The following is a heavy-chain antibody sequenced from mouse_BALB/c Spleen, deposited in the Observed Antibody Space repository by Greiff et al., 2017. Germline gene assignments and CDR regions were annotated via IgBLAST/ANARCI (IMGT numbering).Heavy chain of an antibody. CDR2: IFPGTGTT. D-gene: IGHD1-1*01. Sequence: VQLQQSGAELVKPGASVKLSCKTSGYTFTSYWIQWVKQRPGQGLGWIGEIFPGTGTTYYNEKFKGKATLTIDTSSSTAYMQLSSLTSEDSAVYFCARRGGITTVAHDYWGQGTTLTVSS. CDR1: GYTFTSYW. V-gene: IGHV1S132*01. J-gene: IGHJ2*01. CDR3: ARRGGITTVAHDY.